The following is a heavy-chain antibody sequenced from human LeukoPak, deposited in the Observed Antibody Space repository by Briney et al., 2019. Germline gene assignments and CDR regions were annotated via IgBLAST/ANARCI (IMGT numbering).Heavy chain of an antibody. CDR3: TREPRDSYGSANYGFDY. CDR1: GGSISTYY. V-gene: IGHV4-59*12. Sequence: SETLSLTCTVSGGSISTYYWSWIRQPPGKGLEWIGYVYYSGATNYNPSLKSRVTISLETSKNQFSLRLSSVTAADTAVYYCTREPRDSYGSANYGFDYWGQGTLVTVSS. J-gene: IGHJ4*02. D-gene: IGHD3-10*01. CDR2: VYYSGAT.